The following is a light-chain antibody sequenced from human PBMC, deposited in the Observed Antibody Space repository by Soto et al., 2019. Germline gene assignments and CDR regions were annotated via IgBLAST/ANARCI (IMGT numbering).Light chain of an antibody. J-gene: IGLJ2*01. CDR1: STDVGDFNY. CDR2: DVS. V-gene: IGLV2-14*03. CDR3: SSYSSSTTHVV. Sequence: QSVLTQPASVSGSPGRSVTISCTGTSTDVGDFNYVSWYQHLPGRAPKLIIYDVSNRPSGISYRFSASKSGRTASLTISGLLAEDEADYYCSSYSSSTTHVVFGRGTKLIVL.